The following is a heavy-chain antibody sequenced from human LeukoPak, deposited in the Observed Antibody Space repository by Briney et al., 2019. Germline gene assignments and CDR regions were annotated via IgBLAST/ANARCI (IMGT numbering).Heavy chain of an antibody. Sequence: ASVKVSCKASGDTFIGYYFHWVRQAPGQGLEWMGWINPNSGGTNYAQNLQGRVTMTRDPSISTVYMELSRLRSDDTAVYYCASEGVGATEGTFDYWGQGTLVTVSS. J-gene: IGHJ4*02. CDR1: GDTFIGYY. D-gene: IGHD1-26*01. V-gene: IGHV1-2*02. CDR3: ASEGVGATEGTFDY. CDR2: INPNSGGT.